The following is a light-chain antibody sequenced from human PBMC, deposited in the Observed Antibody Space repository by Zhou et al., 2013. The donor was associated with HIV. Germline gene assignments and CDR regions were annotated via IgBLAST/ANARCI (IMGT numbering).Light chain of an antibody. V-gene: IGKV3-20*01. CDR1: QSVTSNF. J-gene: IGKJ2*01. CDR2: GAS. CDR3: QQYGRSLYT. Sequence: EFVLTQSPGTLSLSPGERATLSCRTSQSVTSNFLAWYQQKPGQAPRLLIYGASSRATGIPDRFSGSGSGTDFTLTISRLEPEDFAVYYCQQYGRSLYTFGQGTKLEIK.